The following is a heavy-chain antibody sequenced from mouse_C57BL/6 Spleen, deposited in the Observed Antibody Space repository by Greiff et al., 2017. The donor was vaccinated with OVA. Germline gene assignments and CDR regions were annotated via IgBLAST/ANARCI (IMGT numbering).Heavy chain of an antibody. CDR1: GFTFSDYG. CDR2: ISSGSSTI. V-gene: IGHV5-17*01. Sequence: VKLVESGGGLVTPGGSLKLSCAASGFTFSDYGMHWVRQAPEKGLEWVAYISSGSSTIYYADTVKGRFTISRDNAKNTLFLQMTSLRSEDTAMYYCARTSSYYAMDYWGQGTSVTVSS. CDR3: ARTSSYYAMDY. J-gene: IGHJ4*01.